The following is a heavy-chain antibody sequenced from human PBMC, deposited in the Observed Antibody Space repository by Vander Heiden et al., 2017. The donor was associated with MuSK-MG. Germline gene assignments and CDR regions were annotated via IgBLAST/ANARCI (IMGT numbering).Heavy chain of an antibody. Sequence: EVQLVQSGAEVNKPRESLKISCKGSGYSFTSYWIGWVRQMPGKGLEWMGIIYPGDSDTRYSPSFQGQVTISADKSISTAYLQWSSLKASDTAMYYCARRYSSVPYYYGMDVWGQGTTVTVSS. J-gene: IGHJ6*01. CDR1: GYSFTSYW. D-gene: IGHD6-19*01. V-gene: IGHV5-51*01. CDR2: IYPGDSDT. CDR3: ARRYSSVPYYYGMDV.